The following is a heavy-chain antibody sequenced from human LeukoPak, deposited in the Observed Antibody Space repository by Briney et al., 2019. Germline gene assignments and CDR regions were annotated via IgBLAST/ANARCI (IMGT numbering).Heavy chain of an antibody. CDR1: GFTFSTYG. J-gene: IGHJ6*03. CDR2: ISGNGDYT. V-gene: IGHV3-23*01. Sequence: PGGSVRLSCAASGFTFSTYGMSWVRQAPGKGLDWVSAISGNGDYTYYADSVRGRFTISRDNSRTTLFLQMNSLRAEDTALYYCAKLPQAGGDYYDIDVWGKGTTVTVSS. CDR3: AKLPQAGGDYYDIDV. D-gene: IGHD6-19*01.